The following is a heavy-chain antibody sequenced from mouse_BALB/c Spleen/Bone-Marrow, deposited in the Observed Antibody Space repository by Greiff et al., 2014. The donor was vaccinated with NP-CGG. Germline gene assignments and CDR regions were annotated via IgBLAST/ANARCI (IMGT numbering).Heavy chain of an antibody. V-gene: IGHV3-2*02. Sequence: EVQLQQSGPGLVKPSQSLSLTCTVTGYSITSDYAWNWIRQFPGNKLEWMGYISYSGSTSYNPSLKSRISITRDKSKNQFFLQLNSVTTEDTATYYCARWNYGSSRYYAMDYWGQGTSVTVSS. CDR3: ARWNYGSSRYYAMDY. CDR1: GYSITSDYA. J-gene: IGHJ4*01. D-gene: IGHD1-1*01. CDR2: ISYSGST.